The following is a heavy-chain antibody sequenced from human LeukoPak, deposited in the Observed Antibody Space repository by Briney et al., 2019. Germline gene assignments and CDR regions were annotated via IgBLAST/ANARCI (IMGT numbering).Heavy chain of an antibody. CDR2: IIPIFGTT. D-gene: IGHD4-17*01. CDR1: GCIFTSYA. V-gene: IGHV1-69*05. CDR3: ARESTVTIGFDY. Sequence: SVKVSCKASGCIFTSYAINWVRQAPGQGLEWMGGIIPIFGTTNYAQKFQGRVTITTDESTSTAYMELSSLRSEDTAVYYCARESTVTIGFDYWGQGTLVTVS. J-gene: IGHJ4*02.